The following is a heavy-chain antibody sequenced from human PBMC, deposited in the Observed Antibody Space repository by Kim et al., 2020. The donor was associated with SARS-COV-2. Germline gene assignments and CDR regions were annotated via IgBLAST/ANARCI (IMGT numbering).Heavy chain of an antibody. CDR3: ARESPLAIRGVIITHLDY. V-gene: IGHV1-2*02. CDR2: INPNSGGT. Sequence: ASVKVSCKASGYTFTGYYMHLVRQAPGQGLEWMGWINPNSGGTNYAQKFQGRVTMTRDTSISTAYMELSRLRSDDTAVYYCARESPLAIRGVIITHLDYWGQGTLVTVSS. J-gene: IGHJ4*02. D-gene: IGHD3-10*01. CDR1: GYTFTGYY.